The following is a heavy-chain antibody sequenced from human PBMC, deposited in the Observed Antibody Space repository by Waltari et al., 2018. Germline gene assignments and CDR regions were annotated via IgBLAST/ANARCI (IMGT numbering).Heavy chain of an antibody. Sequence: EVQLLESGGGLVQPGGSLRLSCAASGFTFSSYAMSWVRQAPGKGLEWVSAISGSGGSTYYADSVKGRFTISRDNSKNTLYLQMNSLRAEDTAVYYCAKGSGSGDGIVVVVAVHYYYGMDVWGQGTTVTVSS. CDR1: GFTFSSYA. CDR2: ISGSGGST. CDR3: AKGSGSGDGIVVVVAVHYYYGMDV. D-gene: IGHD2-15*01. J-gene: IGHJ6*02. V-gene: IGHV3-23*01.